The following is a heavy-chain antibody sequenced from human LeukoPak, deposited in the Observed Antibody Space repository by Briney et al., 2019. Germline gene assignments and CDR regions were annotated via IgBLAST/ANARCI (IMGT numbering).Heavy chain of an antibody. V-gene: IGHV3-30*18. CDR1: GFTFSSYG. CDR3: AKGRVWSGYYHPSWFDP. J-gene: IGHJ5*02. Sequence: PGGSLRLSCAASGFTFSSYGMHWVRQAPGKGLEWVAVISYDGSNKYYADSVKGRFTISRDNSKNTLYLQMNSLRAEDTAVYYCAKGRVWSGYYHPSWFDPWGQGTLVTVSS. CDR2: ISYDGSNK. D-gene: IGHD3-3*01.